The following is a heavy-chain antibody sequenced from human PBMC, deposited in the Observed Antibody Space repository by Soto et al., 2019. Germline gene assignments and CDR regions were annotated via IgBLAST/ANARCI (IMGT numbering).Heavy chain of an antibody. D-gene: IGHD6-19*01. CDR3: ARGRPWLAIRPFDY. J-gene: IGHJ4*02. CDR2: INRSGST. V-gene: IGHV4-34*01. Sequence: LETLSLTCAVYGGSLSCYYLAWIPHPPGKGLECIGEINRSGSTNYNPSLKSRVTISVDTSKNQFSLKLTSVTAADTAVYYCARGRPWLAIRPFDYWGQGTLVTVSS. CDR1: GGSLSCYY.